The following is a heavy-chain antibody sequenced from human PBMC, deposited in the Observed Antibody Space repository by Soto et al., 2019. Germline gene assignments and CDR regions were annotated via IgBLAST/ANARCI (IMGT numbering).Heavy chain of an antibody. CDR3: ARIERYSTYEYFDF. CDR2: VFSSDAK. V-gene: IGHV2-26*01. Sequence: SGPTLVNPTETLTLTCTVSGFSLSHIRVGVGWIRQPPGKALEWLANVFSSDAKSYSPSLKGRLTISRDTFRSQVVLTMTNADPVDTSTYFCARIERYSTYEYFDFWGQGTLVTVSS. D-gene: IGHD5-12*01. CDR1: GFSLSHIRVG. J-gene: IGHJ4*02.